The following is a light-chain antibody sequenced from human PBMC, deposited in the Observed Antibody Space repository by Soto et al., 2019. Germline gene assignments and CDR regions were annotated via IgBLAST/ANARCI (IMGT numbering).Light chain of an antibody. J-gene: IGLJ3*02. Sequence: QSVLTQPASVSGSPGLSVTISCTGTSSDVGSYNYVSWYQKHPGRAPKLIIHEVTNRPSGVSDRFSGSKSGNTASLTISGLQADDEADYYCSSYTSTTSGVFGGGTKLTVL. CDR3: SSYTSTTSGV. CDR1: SSDVGSYNY. CDR2: EVT. V-gene: IGLV2-14*01.